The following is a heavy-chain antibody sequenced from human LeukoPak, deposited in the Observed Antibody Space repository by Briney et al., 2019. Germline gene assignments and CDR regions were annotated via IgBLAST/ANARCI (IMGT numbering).Heavy chain of an antibody. CDR1: GFPFNSYD. J-gene: IGHJ4*02. CDR3: AKTDFANFDWLLSLDY. D-gene: IGHD3-9*01. CDR2: FSGGGGSI. V-gene: IGHV3-23*01. Sequence: GGSQRLPCTASGFPFNSYDMLWARQATGRGLEWVSAFSGGGGSIYYAHSVKGRFTLSRDNSKNTLYLQMNSLRAEDRAVFYGAKTDFANFDWLLSLDYWGQGALVTVSS.